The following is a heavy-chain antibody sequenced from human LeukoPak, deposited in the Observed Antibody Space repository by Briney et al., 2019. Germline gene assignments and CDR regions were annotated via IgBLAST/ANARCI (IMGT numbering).Heavy chain of an antibody. CDR2: ISSSSSYT. Sequence: GGSLRLTCAASGFTFSDYYMSWIRQAPGKGLEWVSYISSSSSYTNYADSVKGRFTISRDNAKNSLYLQMNSLRAEDTAVYYCARDLSSGYYGSGSYFDYWGQGTLVTVSS. J-gene: IGHJ4*02. D-gene: IGHD3-10*01. CDR1: GFTFSDYY. CDR3: ARDLSSGYYGSGSYFDY. V-gene: IGHV3-11*06.